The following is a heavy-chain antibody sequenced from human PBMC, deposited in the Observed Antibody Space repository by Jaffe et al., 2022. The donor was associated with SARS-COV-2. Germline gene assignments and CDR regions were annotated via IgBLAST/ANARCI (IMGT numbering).Heavy chain of an antibody. CDR3: ARDFYQPDRSGYYEDVFDI. Sequence: QVQLVQSGGEVKAPGASVKVSCKASGYSFSTYGISWVRQAPGQGLEWVGWVTDHDGDSNYAQKFRGRVTMTTDTSTTTAYMELRSLRSDDTAVYYCARDFYQPDRSGYYEDVFDIWGQGTMVAVSS. V-gene: IGHV1-18*01. CDR2: VTDHDGDS. D-gene: IGHD3-22*01. J-gene: IGHJ3*02. CDR1: GYSFSTYG.